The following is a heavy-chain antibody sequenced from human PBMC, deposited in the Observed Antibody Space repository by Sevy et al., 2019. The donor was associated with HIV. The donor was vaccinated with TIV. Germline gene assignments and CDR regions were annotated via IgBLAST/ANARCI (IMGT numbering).Heavy chain of an antibody. D-gene: IGHD3-22*01. J-gene: IGHJ4*02. CDR3: AKWEYDSSGYYYPPDFDY. V-gene: IGHV3-23*01. CDR2: ISGSGVST. CDR1: GFTFSSYA. Sequence: GGSLRLSCAASGFTFSSYAMSWVRQAPGKGLEWVSAISGSGVSTYYADSVKGRFTISRDNSKNRLYLQMNSLRAEDTAVYYCAKWEYDSSGYYYPPDFDYWGQGTLVTVSS.